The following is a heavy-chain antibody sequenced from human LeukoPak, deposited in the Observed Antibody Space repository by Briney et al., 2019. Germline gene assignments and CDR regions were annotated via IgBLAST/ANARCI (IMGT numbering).Heavy chain of an antibody. D-gene: IGHD3-10*01. CDR2: ISAYNGNT. V-gene: IGHV1-18*01. J-gene: IGHJ5*02. CDR1: GYTFTSYG. CDR3: ASKNYYGSGSYL. Sequence: ASVKVSCKASGYTFTSYGISWVRQAPGQGLEWMGWISAYNGNTNYAQKFQGRVTITADESTSTAYMELSSLRSEDTAVYYCASKNYYGSGSYLWGQGTLVTVSS.